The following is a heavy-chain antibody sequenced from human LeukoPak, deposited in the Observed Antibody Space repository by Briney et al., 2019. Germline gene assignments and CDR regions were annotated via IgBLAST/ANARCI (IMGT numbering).Heavy chain of an antibody. D-gene: IGHD5-18*01. CDR1: GFIFSSYP. Sequence: GGSLRLSCAASGFIFSSYPLNWVRQAPGKGLEWVAVISYDGSNKYYADSVKGRFTISRDNSKNTLYLQMNSLRAEDTAVYYCARETAMGALGYWGQGTLVTVSS. V-gene: IGHV3-30*04. CDR2: ISYDGSNK. J-gene: IGHJ4*02. CDR3: ARETAMGALGY.